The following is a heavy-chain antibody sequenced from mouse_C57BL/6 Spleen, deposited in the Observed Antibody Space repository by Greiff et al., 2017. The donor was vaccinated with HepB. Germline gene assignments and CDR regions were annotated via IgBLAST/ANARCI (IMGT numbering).Heavy chain of an antibody. J-gene: IGHJ4*01. V-gene: IGHV5-4*01. CDR3: ARDTYDYVPKISMDY. Sequence: DVHLVESGGGLVKPGGSLKLSCAASGFTFSDYGMHWVRQTPEKRLEWVATISDGGSYTYYPDNVKGRFTISRDNAKNNLYLQMSHLKSEDTAMYYCARDTYDYVPKISMDYWGQGTSVTVSS. CDR2: ISDGGSYT. CDR1: GFTFSDYG. D-gene: IGHD2-4*01.